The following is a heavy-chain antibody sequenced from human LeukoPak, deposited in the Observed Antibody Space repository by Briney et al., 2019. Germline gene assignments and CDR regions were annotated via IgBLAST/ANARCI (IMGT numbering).Heavy chain of an antibody. CDR2: INHSGST. J-gene: IGHJ4*02. Sequence: SETLSLTCAVYGGSFSGYYWSWIRQPPGKGLEWIGEINHSGSTNYNPSLKSRVTMSVDTSKNQFSLKLSSVTAADTAVYYCARGRWSGIDYWGQGTLVTVSS. D-gene: IGHD3-3*01. V-gene: IGHV4-34*01. CDR3: ARGRWSGIDY. CDR1: GGSFSGYY.